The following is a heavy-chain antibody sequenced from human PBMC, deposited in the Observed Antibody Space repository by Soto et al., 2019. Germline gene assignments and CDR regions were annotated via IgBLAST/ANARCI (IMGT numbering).Heavy chain of an antibody. D-gene: IGHD5-12*01. Sequence: SETLSLTCTVSDGSVNSGSYYWTWIRQPPGKGLEWIGYIYSSRSTLYNPSLKSRVIISVDTSMNQFSLKLSSVTAADTAVYFCARDALALFDSWGQGTLVTVSS. CDR2: IYSSRST. CDR1: DGSVNSGSYY. J-gene: IGHJ4*02. CDR3: ARDALALFDS. V-gene: IGHV4-61*01.